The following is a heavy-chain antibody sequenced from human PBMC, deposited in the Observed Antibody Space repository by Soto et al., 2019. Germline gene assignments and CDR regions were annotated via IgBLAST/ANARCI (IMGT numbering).Heavy chain of an antibody. CDR1: GFIFSSYG. CDR3: ATDVKGTIAY. J-gene: IGHJ4*02. CDR2: ISYDGRNK. Sequence: QVQLVESGGGVVQPGRSLRLSCAASGFIFSSYGIHWVRQAPGKGLEWVAVISYDGRNKYYADSVKGRFTISRDNSKNTLYLQMNSLRAEDTAVYYCATDVKGTIAYWGQGTLVTVSS. V-gene: IGHV3-30*03. D-gene: IGHD1-1*01.